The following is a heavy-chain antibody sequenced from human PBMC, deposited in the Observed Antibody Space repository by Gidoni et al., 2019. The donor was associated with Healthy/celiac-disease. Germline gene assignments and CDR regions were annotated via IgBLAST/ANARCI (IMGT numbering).Heavy chain of an antibody. CDR2: IYPGDSDT. J-gene: IGHJ6*02. D-gene: IGHD6-13*01. Sequence: VQLVQSGAEVKKPGESLKISWKGSGYRLTGYCIGWVRQMPGNGLKWMGIIYPGDSDTRYSPSFQGQVTLSADKSISTAYLQWSSLKASDTAMYYCARHMGIAAAVGGFPYGMDVWGQGTTVTVSS. CDR3: ARHMGIAAAVGGFPYGMDV. CDR1: GYRLTGYC. V-gene: IGHV5-51*01.